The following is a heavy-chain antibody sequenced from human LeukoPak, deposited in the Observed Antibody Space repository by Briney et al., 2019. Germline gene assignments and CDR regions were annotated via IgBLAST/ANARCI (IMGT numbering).Heavy chain of an antibody. J-gene: IGHJ4*02. CDR2: IYSGGST. CDR3: ARAGRDGNNGGGFDY. Sequence: WGSLRLSCAASGFTVSSNYMSWVRQAPGKGLEWVSVIYSGGSTFYADSVKGRFTISRDNSKNTLYLQMNSLRAEDTAVYYCARAGRDGNNGGGFDYWGQGTLVTVSS. V-gene: IGHV3-66*01. CDR1: GFTVSSNY. D-gene: IGHD5-24*01.